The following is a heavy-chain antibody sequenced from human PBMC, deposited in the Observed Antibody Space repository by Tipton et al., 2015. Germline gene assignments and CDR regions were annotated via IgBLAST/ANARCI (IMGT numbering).Heavy chain of an antibody. CDR1: GDSLSRGTYY. J-gene: IGHJ4*02. V-gene: IGHV4-31*03. D-gene: IGHD5-18*01. Sequence: TLSLTCSVSGDSLSRGTYYWTWIRQHPGKGLEWIGYIYYSATTYYNTSLKSRLTISLDRSKSHFSLQLSSVTAADTAVYYCARSGDTYFDYWGQGTLVTVSS. CDR2: IYYSATT. CDR3: ARSGDTYFDY.